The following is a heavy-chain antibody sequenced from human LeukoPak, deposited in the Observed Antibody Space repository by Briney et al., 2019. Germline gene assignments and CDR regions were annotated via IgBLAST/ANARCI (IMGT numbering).Heavy chain of an antibody. Sequence: ASVKVSCKASGGTFSSYAISWVRQAPGQGLEWMGRIIPILGIANYAQKFQGRVTITADKSTSTAYMELSSLRSEDTAVYYCARGWGPYYGGNSGFNYWGQGTLVTVSS. V-gene: IGHV1-69*04. CDR1: GGTFSSYA. D-gene: IGHD4-23*01. CDR2: IIPILGIA. CDR3: ARGWGPYYGGNSGFNY. J-gene: IGHJ4*02.